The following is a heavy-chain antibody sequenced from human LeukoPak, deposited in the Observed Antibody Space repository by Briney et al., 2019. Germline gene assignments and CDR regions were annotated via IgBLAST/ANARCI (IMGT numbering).Heavy chain of an antibody. CDR1: GFTFSTYT. CDR3: ARDRATGTTNYYYYYGMDV. J-gene: IGHJ6*04. Sequence: PGGSLRLSCAASGFTFSTYTVNWVRQAPGKGLEWVSSISSGTSYIYYVDSVKGRFTISRDNAKNSLYLQMNSLRAEDTAVYYCARDRATGTTNYYYYYGMDVWGKGTTVTVSS. CDR2: ISSGTSYI. D-gene: IGHD1-1*01. V-gene: IGHV3-21*01.